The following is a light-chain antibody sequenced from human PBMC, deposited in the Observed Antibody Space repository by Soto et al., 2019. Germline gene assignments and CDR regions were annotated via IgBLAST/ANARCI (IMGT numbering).Light chain of an antibody. CDR1: QSISSW. Sequence: DIQMTQSPSTLSASVGDRVTITCRASQSISSWLAWYQQKPGKAPKLLIYDASSLESGVPSRFSGSGSDTDFTLSINNLQPEDFATYYCLQYYNYPRTFGQGTKVDIK. CDR3: LQYYNYPRT. CDR2: DAS. J-gene: IGKJ1*01. V-gene: IGKV1-5*01.